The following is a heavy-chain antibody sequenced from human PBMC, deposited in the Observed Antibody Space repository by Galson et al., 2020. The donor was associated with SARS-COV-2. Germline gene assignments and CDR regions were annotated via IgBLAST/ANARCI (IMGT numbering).Heavy chain of an antibody. Sequence: SETLSLTCAVYGGSLSNYYWSWIRQSPGKGLEWVGDIYHSGSTNYNPSLKSRVTISLDTSKNQFSLKLRSVTAADTAVYYCARGASAIMVRGVMIKSFGMGVWGQGTTVTVSS. J-gene: IGHJ6*02. V-gene: IGHV4-34*01. CDR1: GGSLSNYY. CDR2: IYHSGST. CDR3: ARGASAIMVRGVMIKSFGMGV. D-gene: IGHD3-10*01.